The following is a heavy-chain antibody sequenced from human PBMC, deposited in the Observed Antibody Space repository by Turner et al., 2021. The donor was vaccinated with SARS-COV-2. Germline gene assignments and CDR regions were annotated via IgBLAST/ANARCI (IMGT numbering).Heavy chain of an antibody. CDR2: FYKIGSI. D-gene: IGHD1-26*01. CDR1: GDSISSKS. CDR3: ARHQGSASGYDHGMNV. V-gene: IGHV4-59*08. Sequence: QVQVQESGPGLVRPSETLSLTCTVSGDSISSKSWSWIRQSPGRGLEWIGYFYKIGSIDYNPTLRNRVTISVDTSKNQLSLNLISVTAADTAVYYCARHQGSASGYDHGMNVWGQGTAVIVSS. J-gene: IGHJ6*02.